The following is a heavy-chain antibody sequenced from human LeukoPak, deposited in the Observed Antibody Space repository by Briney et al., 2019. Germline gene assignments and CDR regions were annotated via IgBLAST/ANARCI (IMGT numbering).Heavy chain of an antibody. CDR1: GYTFTGYY. CDR2: IIPIFGTA. D-gene: IGHD3-10*01. V-gene: IGHV1-69*13. CDR3: ARDNQITMVRGVIPFNWFDP. J-gene: IGHJ5*02. Sequence: SVKVSCKASGYTFTGYYMHWVRQAPGQGLEWMGGIIPIFGTANYAQKFQGRVTITADESTSTAYMELSSLRSEDTAVYYCARDNQITMVRGVIPFNWFDPWGQGTLVTASS.